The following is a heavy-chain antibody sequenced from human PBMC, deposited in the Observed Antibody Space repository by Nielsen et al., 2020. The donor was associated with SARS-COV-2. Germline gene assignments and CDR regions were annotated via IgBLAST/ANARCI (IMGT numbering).Heavy chain of an antibody. Sequence: SVKVSCKASGSTFSSYAISWVRQAPGQGLEWMGRIIPILGIANYAQKFQGRVTITADKSTSTAYMELSSLRSEDTAVYYCARAPYDFWSGYYTQSHFDYWGQGTLVTVSS. V-gene: IGHV1-69*04. CDR3: ARAPYDFWSGYYTQSHFDY. CDR2: IIPILGIA. CDR1: GSTFSSYA. D-gene: IGHD3-3*01. J-gene: IGHJ4*02.